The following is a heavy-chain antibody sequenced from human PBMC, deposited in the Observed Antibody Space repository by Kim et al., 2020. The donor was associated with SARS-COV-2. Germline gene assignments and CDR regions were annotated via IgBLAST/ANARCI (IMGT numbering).Heavy chain of an antibody. V-gene: IGHV4-59*01. J-gene: IGHJ3*02. D-gene: IGHD2-15*01. CDR3: ARPLVVAAKIDAFDI. Sequence: PSLKSLVTISVDTSKTQFSLKLSSVTAADTAVYYCARPLVVAAKIDAFDIWGQGTMVTVSS.